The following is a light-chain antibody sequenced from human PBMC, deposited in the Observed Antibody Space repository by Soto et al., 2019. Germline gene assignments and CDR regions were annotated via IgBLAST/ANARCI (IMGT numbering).Light chain of an antibody. J-gene: IGLJ1*01. V-gene: IGLV1-40*01. CDR3: QSYDNSLSVYV. CDR1: SSNIGAHYD. CDR2: GNS. Sequence: QSALTQPPSVSGAPGQRVTISCTGSSSNIGAHYDVHWYQQLPGTAPKLLIYGNSNRPSGVPDRFSGSKSGTSASLAITGLQAEDEADYYCQSYDNSLSVYVFGTGNKVTVL.